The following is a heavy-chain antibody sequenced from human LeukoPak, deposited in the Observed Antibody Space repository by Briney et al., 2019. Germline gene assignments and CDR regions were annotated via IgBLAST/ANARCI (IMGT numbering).Heavy chain of an antibody. Sequence: SETLSLTCTVSGGSISSYYWSWIRQPPGKGLEWLGYIYYSGSTNYNPPLKSRVTISVDTSKNQFSLKLSSVTAADTAVYYCARGDTAMVTPFDYWGQGTLVTVSS. CDR3: ARGDTAMVTPFDY. CDR2: IYYSGST. V-gene: IGHV4-59*01. J-gene: IGHJ4*02. CDR1: GGSISSYY. D-gene: IGHD5-18*01.